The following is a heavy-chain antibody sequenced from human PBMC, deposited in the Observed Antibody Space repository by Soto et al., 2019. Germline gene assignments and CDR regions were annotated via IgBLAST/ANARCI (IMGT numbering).Heavy chain of an antibody. V-gene: IGHV3-23*01. CDR2: ISGGGSST. Sequence: PGGSLRLSCAASGFVFSSYAMTWVRQAPGKGLEWGSLISGGGSSTNYADSVKGRFTISRDNSKNTLYLQVESLKAEDTAVYYCAKATHPSTLTRSFFDYWGHGTLVTVSS. J-gene: IGHJ4*01. D-gene: IGHD4-4*01. CDR1: GFVFSSYA. CDR3: AKATHPSTLTRSFFDY.